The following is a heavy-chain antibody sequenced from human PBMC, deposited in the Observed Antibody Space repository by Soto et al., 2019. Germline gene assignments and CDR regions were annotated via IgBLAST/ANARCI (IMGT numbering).Heavy chain of an antibody. Sequence: VGCKAFGLRLSSSAVGWARQARGQRLEWIGWIVVGSGNTNYAQKFQERGTITRDMSTSTAYMELSSLRSEDTAVYYCAADAVVAANAWGQGTLVTVSS. CDR2: IVVGSGNT. CDR1: GLRLSSSA. CDR3: AADAVVAANA. D-gene: IGHD2-15*01. J-gene: IGHJ5*02. V-gene: IGHV1-58*01.